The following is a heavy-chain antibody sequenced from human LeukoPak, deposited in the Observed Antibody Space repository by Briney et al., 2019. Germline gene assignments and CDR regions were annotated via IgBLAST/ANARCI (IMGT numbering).Heavy chain of an antibody. CDR3: ARVGLGYCSSTSCYFVY. J-gene: IGHJ4*02. CDR1: GGTFSSYA. V-gene: IGHV1-69*13. CDR2: IIPIFGTA. D-gene: IGHD2-2*01. Sequence: ASVKVSCKASGGTFSSYAISWVRQAPGQGLEWMGGIIPIFGTANYAQKFQGRVTFTADESTSTAYMELSSLRSEDTAVYYCARVGLGYCSSTSCYFVYWGQGTLVTVSS.